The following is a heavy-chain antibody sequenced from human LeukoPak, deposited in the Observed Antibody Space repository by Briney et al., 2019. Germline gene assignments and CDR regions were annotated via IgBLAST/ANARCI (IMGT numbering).Heavy chain of an antibody. Sequence: ASVKVSCKASRYTFTSYGISWVRQAPGQGLEWMGWISAYNGNTNYAQKLQGRVTMTTDTSTSTAYMELRSLRSDDTAVYYCARRITMVRGGTQFDYWGQGTLVTVSS. J-gene: IGHJ4*02. V-gene: IGHV1-18*01. CDR2: ISAYNGNT. CDR1: RYTFTSYG. D-gene: IGHD3-10*01. CDR3: ARRITMVRGGTQFDY.